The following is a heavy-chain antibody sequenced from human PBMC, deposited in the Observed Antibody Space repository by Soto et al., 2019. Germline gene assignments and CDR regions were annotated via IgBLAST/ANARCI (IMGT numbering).Heavy chain of an antibody. CDR1: GFTSSSFV. V-gene: IGHV3-30*18. CDR3: AKERGVLDAFDI. D-gene: IGHD3-10*01. J-gene: IGHJ3*02. CDR2: ISSDGNNQ. Sequence: QVQLVESGGGVVQPGRSLRLSCAASGFTSSSFVIHWVRQAPGKGLEWLAVISSDGNNQYYADSVKGRFTISRDNSNNTLYLQVNSLRAEDTAVYFCAKERGVLDAFDIRGQGTMVTVSS.